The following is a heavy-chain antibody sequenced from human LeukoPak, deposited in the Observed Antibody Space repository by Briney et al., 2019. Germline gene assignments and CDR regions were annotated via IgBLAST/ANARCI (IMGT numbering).Heavy chain of an antibody. CDR1: GGSISSYY. J-gene: IGHJ5*02. D-gene: IGHD3-10*01. Sequence: PSETLSLTCTVSGGSISSYYWSWIQQSPGKGLECIGYIHYTGSTNYNPSLKSRVTISVETSKNQFSLKLSSVTAADTAVYYCARDDYYGSGSYSGSGWFDPWGQGTLVTVSS. CDR3: ARDDYYGSGSYSGSGWFDP. V-gene: IGHV4-59*12. CDR2: IHYTGST.